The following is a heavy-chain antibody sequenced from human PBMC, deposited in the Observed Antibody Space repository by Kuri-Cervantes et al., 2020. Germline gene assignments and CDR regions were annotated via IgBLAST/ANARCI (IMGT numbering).Heavy chain of an antibody. CDR3: ARGRRGSSWNYFDY. J-gene: IGHJ4*02. CDR2: IYHSGTT. V-gene: IGHV4-38-2*02. CDR1: GYSISSGYF. D-gene: IGHD6-13*01. Sequence: SETLSLTCTVSGYSISSGYFWGWIRQPPGKGLEWIASIYHSGTTYYNPSLKSRVTISVDTSKNQFSLRLSSVTAADTAVYYCARGRRGSSWNYFDYWGQGTLVTVSS.